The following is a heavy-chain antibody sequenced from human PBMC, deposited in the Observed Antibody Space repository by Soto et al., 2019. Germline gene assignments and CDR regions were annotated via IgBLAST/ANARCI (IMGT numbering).Heavy chain of an antibody. CDR2: INPSGGAT. CDR3: ARDQDMDV. V-gene: IGHV1-46*01. J-gene: IGHJ6*02. CDR1: GYTFTSSY. Sequence: QVQLVQSGAEVKKPGASVKVSCKASGYTFTSSYMQWVRQAPGQGLEWMGIINPSGGATTYAQKFQGRVTMTRDTSTSTVYMELSSLSSEETAVYYCARDQDMDVWGQGTTVTVSS.